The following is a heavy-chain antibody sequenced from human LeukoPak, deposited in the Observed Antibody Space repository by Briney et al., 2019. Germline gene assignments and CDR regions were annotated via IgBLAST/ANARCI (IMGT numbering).Heavy chain of an antibody. Sequence: PGGSLRLSCAASGFMFSRDGMHWVRQAPGKGLEWVAFIRYDGSNKYYADSVKGRFTISRDNSKNMLYLQMNSLRAEDTAMYYCAKDLLGVAGSNYWGQGTLVIVSS. D-gene: IGHD6-19*01. CDR1: GFMFSRDG. CDR2: IRYDGSNK. V-gene: IGHV3-30*02. J-gene: IGHJ4*02. CDR3: AKDLLGVAGSNY.